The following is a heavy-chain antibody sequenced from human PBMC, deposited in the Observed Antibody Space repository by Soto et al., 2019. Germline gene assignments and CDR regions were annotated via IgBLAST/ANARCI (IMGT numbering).Heavy chain of an antibody. Sequence: QVQLVQSGAEVKKPGASVKVSCEASGYTFTSYAISWVRQAPGQGLEGMGWISAYNGNTNYAQKLQGRVTMTTDTSTRTAYMGVRSLRSDDTAVYYCARDAPPADFWGQGTLVTVSS. J-gene: IGHJ4*02. V-gene: IGHV1-18*01. CDR3: ARDAPPADF. CDR1: GYTFTSYA. CDR2: ISAYNGNT.